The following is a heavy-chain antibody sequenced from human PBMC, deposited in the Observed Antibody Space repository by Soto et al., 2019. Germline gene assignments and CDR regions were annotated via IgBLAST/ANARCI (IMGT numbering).Heavy chain of an antibody. CDR2: IYYSGST. CDR1: GGSISSGDYY. D-gene: IGHD3-10*01. CDR3: ARVESGITMVRGVRNYYYGMDV. Sequence: QVQLQESGPGLVKPSQTLSLTCTVSGGSISSGDYYWSWIRQPPGKGLEWIGYIYYSGSTYYNPSPKSRVTISVDTSKNQFSLKLSSVTAADTAVYYCARVESGITMVRGVRNYYYGMDVWGQGTTVTVSS. V-gene: IGHV4-30-4*01. J-gene: IGHJ6*02.